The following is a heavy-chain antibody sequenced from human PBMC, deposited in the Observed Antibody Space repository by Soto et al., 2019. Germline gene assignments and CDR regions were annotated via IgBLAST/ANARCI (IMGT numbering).Heavy chain of an antibody. J-gene: IGHJ5*02. V-gene: IGHV3-30*11. D-gene: IGHD2-15*01. CDR1: VLTVSDYS. CDR3: ERTHAPMIKDRYHWFDL. Sequence: RLACVAAVLTVSDYSIGWARRIQGKGREWVEVISYSGDRQYYAESVKGLFTISIDNSTKTLYLQMLSLTSEDSAVFYCERTHAPMIKDRYHWFDLWAPGTQVTVTS. CDR2: ISYSGDRQ.